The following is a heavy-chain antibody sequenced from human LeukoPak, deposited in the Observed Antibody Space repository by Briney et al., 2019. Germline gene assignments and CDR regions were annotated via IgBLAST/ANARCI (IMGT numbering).Heavy chain of an antibody. CDR2: ISSSSSYT. J-gene: IGHJ4*02. D-gene: IGHD5-24*01. CDR3: AYREMAKDY. Sequence: GGSLRLSCAASGFTFSSYSMNWVRQAPGKGLEWVSSISSSSSYTYYADSVKGRFTISRDNAKNSLYLQMNSLRAEDTAVYYCAYREMAKDYWGQGTLVTVSS. CDR1: GFTFSSYS. V-gene: IGHV3-21*01.